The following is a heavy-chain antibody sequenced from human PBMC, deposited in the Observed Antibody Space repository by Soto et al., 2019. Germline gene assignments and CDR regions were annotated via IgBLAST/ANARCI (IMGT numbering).Heavy chain of an antibody. D-gene: IGHD5-18*01. CDR3: ARSGDSFGFTDY. J-gene: IGHJ4*02. CDR2: VFYKVNT. CDR1: GGSITGYY. V-gene: IGHV4-59*01. Sequence: QVQLQESGPGLVKPSETLSLTCTVSGGSITGYYWTWIRQPPGKGLEWIGYVFYKVNTNYNPSLKSRVTISVDTSANQFSLTLSSVTAADTAVYYCARSGDSFGFTDYWGQGTLVTVSS.